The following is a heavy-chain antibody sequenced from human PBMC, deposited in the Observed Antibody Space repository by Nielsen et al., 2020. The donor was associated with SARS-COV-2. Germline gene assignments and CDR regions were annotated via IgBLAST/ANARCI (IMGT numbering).Heavy chain of an antibody. CDR2: ISSSGNYI. J-gene: IGHJ4*02. Sequence: GESLKISCAGSGFTLSRNYMNWVRQAPGKGLEWVSTISSSGNYIDYADSVKGRFTVSRDNAKNSLYLQMNSLRPEDTAVYFCTRSGGLNDYWGQGTLVTVSS. V-gene: IGHV3-21*01. CDR3: TRSGGLNDY. CDR1: GFTLSRNY. D-gene: IGHD6-25*01.